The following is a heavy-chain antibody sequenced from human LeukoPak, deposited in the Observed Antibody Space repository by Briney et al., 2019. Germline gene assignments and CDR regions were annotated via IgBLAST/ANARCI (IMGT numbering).Heavy chain of an antibody. J-gene: IGHJ4*02. D-gene: IGHD6-13*01. V-gene: IGHV1-46*01. CDR2: INPSGDST. CDR1: GYTFTSYY. Sequence: ASVKVSCKASGYTFTSYYMHWVRQAPGQGLEWMGIINPSGDSTYYAQKFQGRVTMTRDMSTSTDYMELSSLRSEDTAVYYCARALAAAAGRRAGMMGDWGQGTLVTVSS. CDR3: ARALAAAAGRRAGMMGD.